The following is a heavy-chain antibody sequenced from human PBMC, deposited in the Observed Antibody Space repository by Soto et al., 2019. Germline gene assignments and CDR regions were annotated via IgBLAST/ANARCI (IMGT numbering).Heavy chain of an antibody. CDR1: GGSFSGYY. Sequence: SETLSLTCAVYGGSFSGYYWSWIRQPPGKGLEWIGEINHSGSTNYNPSLKSRVTISVDTSKNQFSLKLSSVTAADTAVYYCSRERESASELWGQGTLVTFSS. D-gene: IGHD1-7*01. V-gene: IGHV4-34*01. CDR2: INHSGST. CDR3: SRERESASEL. J-gene: IGHJ4*02.